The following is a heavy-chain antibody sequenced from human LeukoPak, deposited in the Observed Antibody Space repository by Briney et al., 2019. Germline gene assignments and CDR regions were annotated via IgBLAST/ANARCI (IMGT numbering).Heavy chain of an antibody. V-gene: IGHV3-15*04. Sequence: GGSLRLSCAASGPTFSNAFMNWVRQAPWKGLDWVGRIESSTDGGTTDYAAPVKGRFTMSRDDSKNTLCLQMNNVTTEDTGVYYCTTSPGITVFGVVTDYWGQGTLVIVSS. CDR1: GPTFSNAF. J-gene: IGHJ4*02. CDR3: TTSPGITVFGVVTDY. D-gene: IGHD3-3*01. CDR2: IESSTDGGTT.